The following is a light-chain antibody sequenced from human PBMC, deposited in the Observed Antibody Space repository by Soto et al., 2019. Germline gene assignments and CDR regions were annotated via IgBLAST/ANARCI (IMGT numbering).Light chain of an antibody. CDR1: QSVSNN. CDR2: DAS. V-gene: IGKV3-15*01. Sequence: ILMTQSPATLSVSPGERATLSCRASQSVSNNLAWYQQKPGQAPRLLIYDASTRATGIPARFSGSGSGPEFTLTISGLQAEDFAFYYCQQYNNWPPWTFGQGTKVEIK. CDR3: QQYNNWPPWT. J-gene: IGKJ1*01.